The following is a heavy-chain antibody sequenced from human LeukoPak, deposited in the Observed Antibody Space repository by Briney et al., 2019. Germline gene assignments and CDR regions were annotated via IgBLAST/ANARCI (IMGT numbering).Heavy chain of an antibody. Sequence: SETLSLTCAVYGGSFSGYYWSWIRQPPGKGLEWIGEINHSGSTNYNPSLKSRVTISVDTSKNQFSLKLSSVTAADTAVYYCARGGHYCSSTSRDRGWFDPWGQGTLVTVSS. V-gene: IGHV4-34*01. CDR2: INHSGST. CDR1: GGSFSGYY. J-gene: IGHJ5*02. D-gene: IGHD2-2*01. CDR3: ARGGHYCSSTSRDRGWFDP.